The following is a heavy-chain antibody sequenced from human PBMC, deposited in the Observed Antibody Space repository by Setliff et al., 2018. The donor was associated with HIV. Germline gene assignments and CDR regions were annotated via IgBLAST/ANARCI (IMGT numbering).Heavy chain of an antibody. Sequence: PGGSLRLSCVMSGFTFSNYWMHWVRQVPGKGPVWVAHIKGDGSITNYADSVKGRFTISRDNAKNTLDLQMNSLRAEDTAVYYCAKDLRSYRCSIASCSHMDVWGKGTTVTVSS. CDR1: GFTFSNYW. CDR3: AKDLRSYRCSIASCSHMDV. V-gene: IGHV3-74*01. J-gene: IGHJ6*03. D-gene: IGHD3-16*02. CDR2: IKGDGSIT.